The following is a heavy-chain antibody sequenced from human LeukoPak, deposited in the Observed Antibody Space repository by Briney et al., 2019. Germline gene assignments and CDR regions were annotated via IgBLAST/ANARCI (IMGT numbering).Heavy chain of an antibody. D-gene: IGHD2-15*01. Sequence: PGGSLRLSCAASGFTFSIYGMHWVRQAPGKGLEWVAVIWSDENNKSYADSVKGRFTISRDNSKNTVYLEMNSLRAEDTAVYYCARDRCSGGSCPIDYWGQGTLVTVSS. CDR2: IWSDENNK. J-gene: IGHJ4*02. V-gene: IGHV3-33*01. CDR3: ARDRCSGGSCPIDY. CDR1: GFTFSIYG.